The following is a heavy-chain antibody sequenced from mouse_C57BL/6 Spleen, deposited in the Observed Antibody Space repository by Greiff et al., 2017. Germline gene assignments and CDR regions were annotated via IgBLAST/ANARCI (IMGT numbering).Heavy chain of an antibody. J-gene: IGHJ1*03. D-gene: IGHD1-1*01. CDR1: GYTFTSYW. V-gene: IGHV1-72*01. CDR3: ARFITTVEATRYFDV. Sequence: VQLQQPGAELVKPGASVKLSCKASGYTFTSYWMHWVKQRPGRGLEWIGRIDPNSGGTKYNEKFKSKATLTVDKPSSTAYMQLSSLTSEDSAVYYCARFITTVEATRYFDVWGTGTTVTVSS. CDR2: IDPNSGGT.